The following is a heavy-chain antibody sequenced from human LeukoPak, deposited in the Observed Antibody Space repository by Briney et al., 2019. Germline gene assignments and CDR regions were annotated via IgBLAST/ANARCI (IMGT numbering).Heavy chain of an antibody. Sequence: SETLSLTCTVSGGSISSYYWSWIRQPAGKGLEWIGRIYTSGSTNYNPSLKSRVTMSVDTSKNQFSLKLSSVTAADTAVYYCARAYYYDSSGPYYFDYWSQGTLVTVSS. V-gene: IGHV4-4*07. J-gene: IGHJ4*02. CDR3: ARAYYYDSSGPYYFDY. CDR1: GGSISSYY. D-gene: IGHD3-22*01. CDR2: IYTSGST.